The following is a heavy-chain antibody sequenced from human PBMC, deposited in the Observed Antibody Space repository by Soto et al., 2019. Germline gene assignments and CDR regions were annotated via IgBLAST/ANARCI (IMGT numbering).Heavy chain of an antibody. CDR2: IYYSGST. CDR1: GGSISSGDYY. V-gene: IGHV4-30-4*01. D-gene: IGHD5-12*01. J-gene: IGHJ5*02. CDR3: ARESGYDSSWFDP. Sequence: SETLSLTCTVSGGSISSGDYYWSWIRQPPGKGLEWIGYIYYSGSTYYNPSLKSRVTISVDTSKNQFSLKLSSVTAADTAVYYCARESGYDSSWFDPWGQGTLVTVSS.